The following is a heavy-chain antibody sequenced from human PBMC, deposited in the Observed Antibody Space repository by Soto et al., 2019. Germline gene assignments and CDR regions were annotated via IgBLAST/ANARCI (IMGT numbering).Heavy chain of an antibody. CDR2: ISGSGGST. CDR1: GFTFSSYA. D-gene: IGHD6-13*01. V-gene: IGHV3-23*01. Sequence: PGGSLRLSCAASGFTFSSYAMSWVRQAPGKGLEWVSAISGSGGSTFYADSVKGRFTFSRDISKNTLYLQLNSLRAEDTAVYYCAKGADSSSWYTFDYWGQGTLVTVSS. J-gene: IGHJ4*02. CDR3: AKGADSSSWYTFDY.